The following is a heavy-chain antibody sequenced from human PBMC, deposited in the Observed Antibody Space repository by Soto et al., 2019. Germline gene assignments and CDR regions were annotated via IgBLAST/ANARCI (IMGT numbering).Heavy chain of an antibody. Sequence: EVQLLESGGGLTQPGGSLRLSCAASGFTFSTYAMAWVRQAPGKGLDWVSAISDSGANTYYPDSVKGRFTISRDNSKNTLYLQLDSLRVEDTSVYYCATSRAYYYYWGQGTVVTVSS. CDR2: ISDSGANT. V-gene: IGHV3-23*01. D-gene: IGHD3-22*01. CDR3: ATSRAYYYY. CDR1: GFTFSTYA. J-gene: IGHJ4*02.